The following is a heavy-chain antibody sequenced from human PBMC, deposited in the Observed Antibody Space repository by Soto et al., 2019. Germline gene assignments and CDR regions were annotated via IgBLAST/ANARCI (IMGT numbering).Heavy chain of an antibody. CDR3: ARDNPYYYDSSGYYYAPYYYGMDV. J-gene: IGHJ6*02. CDR2: IYYSGST. D-gene: IGHD3-22*01. CDR1: GGSISSYY. V-gene: IGHV4-59*01. Sequence: PSETLSLTCTVSGGSISSYYWSWIRQPPGKGLEWIGYIYYSGSTNYNPSLKSRVTISVDTSKNQFSLKLSSVTAADTAVYYCARDNPYYYDSSGYYYAPYYYGMDVWGQGTTVTVSS.